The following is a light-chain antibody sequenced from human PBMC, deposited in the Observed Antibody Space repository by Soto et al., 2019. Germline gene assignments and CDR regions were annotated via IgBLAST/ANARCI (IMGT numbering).Light chain of an antibody. CDR2: AAS. V-gene: IGKV1-39*01. J-gene: IGKJ2*01. Sequence: DLQMTQSPSSLSASVGDRVTITCRASQSIYSSLNWYHQKPGKAPKLLIYAASNLQSGVPSRFSGSGSGTDFTLSISSLQPEDFATYHCQQSYSAPYTFGQGTKLEI. CDR1: QSIYSS. CDR3: QQSYSAPYT.